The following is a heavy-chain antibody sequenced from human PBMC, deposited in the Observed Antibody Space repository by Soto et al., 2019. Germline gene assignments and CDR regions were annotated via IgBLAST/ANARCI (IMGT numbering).Heavy chain of an antibody. CDR1: GYTFTSYG. Sequence: ASVKVSCKASGYTFTSYGISWVRQAPGQGLEWMGWIGAYNGNTNYAQKLQGRVTMTTDTSTSTAYMELRSLRSDDTAVCYCAREGLGRDAFDIWGQGTMVTVSS. D-gene: IGHD3-9*01. J-gene: IGHJ3*02. CDR2: IGAYNGNT. CDR3: AREGLGRDAFDI. V-gene: IGHV1-18*01.